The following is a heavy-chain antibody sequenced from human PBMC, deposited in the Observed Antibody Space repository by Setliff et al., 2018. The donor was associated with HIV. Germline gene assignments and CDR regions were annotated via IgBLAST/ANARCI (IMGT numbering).Heavy chain of an antibody. J-gene: IGHJ4*02. D-gene: IGHD3-10*01. CDR3: ARDQAFGERFFDY. V-gene: IGHV4-59*01. CDR2: VYHIGTT. CDR1: GGSISNYY. Sequence: ETLSLTCTVSGGSISNYYWSWIRQPPGRGLEWIGYVYHIGTTNYNASFNSRLTISIDMSRSQFSLRLSSVTAADTAIYYCARDQAFGERFFDYWGQGIPVTVSS.